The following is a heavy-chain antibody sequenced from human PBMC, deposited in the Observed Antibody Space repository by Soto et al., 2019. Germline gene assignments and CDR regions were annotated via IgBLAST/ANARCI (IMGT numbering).Heavy chain of an antibody. CDR2: ISYDGSNK. J-gene: IGHJ4*02. CDR1: GFTFSSYA. D-gene: IGHD3-10*01. Sequence: SLRLSCAASGFTFSSYAMHWVRHAPGKGLEWVAVISYDGSNKYYADSVKGRFTISRDNSKNTLYLQMNSLRAEDTAVYYCARDRLPYLMAFAYRGQGTLDTVSS. CDR3: ARDRLPYLMAFAY. V-gene: IGHV3-30-3*01.